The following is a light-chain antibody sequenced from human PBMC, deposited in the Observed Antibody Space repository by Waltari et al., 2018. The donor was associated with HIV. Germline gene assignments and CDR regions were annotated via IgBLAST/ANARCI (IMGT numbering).Light chain of an antibody. CDR3: AAWHDSLNGSWV. CDR1: SSKIGSNT. V-gene: IGLV1-44*01. J-gene: IGLJ3*02. CDR2: SNN. Sequence: QSVLTQPPSASGTPGQRVTISCSGSSSKIGSNTVNWYQQLPGTAPTLLIYSNNQPPSGVPARFSGSKSGTSASLANSGLQSEDEADYYCAAWHDSLNGSWVFGGGTKLTVL.